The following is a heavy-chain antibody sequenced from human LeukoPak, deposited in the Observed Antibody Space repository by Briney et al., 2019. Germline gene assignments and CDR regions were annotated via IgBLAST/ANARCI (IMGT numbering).Heavy chain of an antibody. D-gene: IGHD3-10*02. V-gene: IGHV3-20*04. CDR3: ARDMLLEDAFDI. CDR1: GFTFDDHA. CDR2: INWNGGST. Sequence: GGSLRLSCEVSGFTFDDHAINWVRQAPGKGLEWVANINWNGGSTGYGDSVKGRFTISRDNTRNSVFLQMHSLRGDDTALYYCARDMLLEDAFDIWGQGTMVIVSS. J-gene: IGHJ3*02.